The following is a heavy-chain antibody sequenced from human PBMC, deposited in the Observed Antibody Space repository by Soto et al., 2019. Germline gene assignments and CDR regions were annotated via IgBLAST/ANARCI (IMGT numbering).Heavy chain of an antibody. CDR1: GYTFTSYG. V-gene: IGHV1-18*01. CDR3: ARDFVAVAEGWFDP. D-gene: IGHD6-19*01. Sequence: ASVKVSCKASGYTFTSYGISWVRQAPGQGLEWMGWISAYNGSTNYAQKLQGRVTMTTDTSTSTAYMELRSLRSDDTAVYYCARDFVAVAEGWFDPWGQGTLVTVSS. CDR2: ISAYNGST. J-gene: IGHJ5*02.